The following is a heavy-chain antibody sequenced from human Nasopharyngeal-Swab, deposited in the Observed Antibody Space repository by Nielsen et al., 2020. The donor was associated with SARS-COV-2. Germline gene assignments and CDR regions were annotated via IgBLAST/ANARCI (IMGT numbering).Heavy chain of an antibody. J-gene: IGHJ3*02. CDR1: GFTFSSYA. V-gene: IGHV3-23*01. D-gene: IGHD3-9*01. Sequence: GGSLRLSCAASGFTFSSYAMSWVRQAPGKGLEWVSAISGSGGSTYYADSVKGRFTISRDNSKNTLYLQMNSLRAVDTAVYYCAKDTALYLAFDIWGQGTMVTVSS. CDR3: AKDTALYLAFDI. CDR2: ISGSGGST.